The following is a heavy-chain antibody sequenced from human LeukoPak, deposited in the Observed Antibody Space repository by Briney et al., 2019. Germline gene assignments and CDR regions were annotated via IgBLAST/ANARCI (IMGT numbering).Heavy chain of an antibody. D-gene: IGHD2-15*01. V-gene: IGHV3-23*01. CDR1: GFTLSSYA. CDR3: AKLGYCSGGSCYDGTVAGTRWDY. J-gene: IGHJ4*02. CDR2: ISGSGGST. Sequence: GGSLRLSCAASGFTLSSYAMSWVRQAPGKGLEWVSAISGSGGSTYYADSVKGRFTISRDNSENTLYLQMNSLRAEDTAVYYCAKLGYCSGGSCYDGTVAGTRWDYWGQGTLVTVSS.